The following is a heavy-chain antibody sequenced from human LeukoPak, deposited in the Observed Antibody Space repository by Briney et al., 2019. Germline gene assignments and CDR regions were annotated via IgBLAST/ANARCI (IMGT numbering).Heavy chain of an antibody. V-gene: IGHV6-1*01. J-gene: IGHJ3*02. CDR2: TYYRSKLHY. CDR1: GGTVSSNNCA. CDR3: ARFYYDPRGHVALDI. Sequence: SQTLSLTCAISGGTVSSNNCAWNWIRQSPSMGLKWLGRTYYRSKLHYHYAVSEKTRLNISPDTSNHQFSMQLNSAPPEDTAVYYCARFYYDPRGHVALDIWGQGTMVTVSS. D-gene: IGHD3-22*01.